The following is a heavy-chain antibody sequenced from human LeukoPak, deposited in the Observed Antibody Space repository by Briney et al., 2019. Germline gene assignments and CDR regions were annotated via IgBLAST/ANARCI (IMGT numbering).Heavy chain of an antibody. V-gene: IGHV3-23*01. Sequence: GGSLRLSCAASGFTFSSYAMSWVRQAPGKGLEWVSAISGSGGSTCYADSVKGRFTISRDNSKNTLYLQMNSLRAEDTAVYYCAKPSSSWYRFDYWGQGTLVTVSS. CDR1: GFTFSSYA. J-gene: IGHJ4*02. D-gene: IGHD6-13*01. CDR3: AKPSSSWYRFDY. CDR2: ISGSGGST.